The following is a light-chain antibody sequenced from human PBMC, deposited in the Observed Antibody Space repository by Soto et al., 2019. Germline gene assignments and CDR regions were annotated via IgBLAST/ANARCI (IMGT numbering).Light chain of an antibody. V-gene: IGKV1-5*03. CDR1: QGVXGW. Sequence: NMTQSPATLSAFEGESVAITCLASQGVXGWLAWDQQKPGKVPKVLXAPASTLEEGGPSRXSGSGSGTEFTLTISSLHPYYSATYYCQHDKDYLFTFGPGTMVDI. J-gene: IGKJ3*01. CDR3: QHDKDYLFT. CDR2: PAS.